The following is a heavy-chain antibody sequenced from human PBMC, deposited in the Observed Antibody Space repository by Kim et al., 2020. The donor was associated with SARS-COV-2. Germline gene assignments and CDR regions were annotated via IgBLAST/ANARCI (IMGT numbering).Heavy chain of an antibody. Sequence: GGSLRLSCAASGSTFGSFCMSWVRQAPGKGLEWVASIKQDGSVKHYADSVKGRFTISRDNAKNSLYLQMNSLRAEDTAVYYCARDSNQYCSGGSCFDPWGQGAPVTVSS. CDR1: GSTFGSFC. CDR2: IKQDGSVK. V-gene: IGHV3-7*01. CDR3: ARDSNQYCSGGSCFDP. J-gene: IGHJ5*02. D-gene: IGHD2-15*01.